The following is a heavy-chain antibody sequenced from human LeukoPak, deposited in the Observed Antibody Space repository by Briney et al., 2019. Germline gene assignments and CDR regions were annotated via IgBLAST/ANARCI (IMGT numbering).Heavy chain of an antibody. CDR2: ISNDGSNI. Sequence: GGSLRLSCAASGFTFSNYGMHWVRQAPGKGLEWVAVISNDGSNIQYADSAKGRFTISRDNSKNTVYLQMNSLRSEDTAVYYCAKDPYRVIVATGNYLDPWGQGTLVTVSS. CDR1: GFTFSNYG. D-gene: IGHD2-21*01. V-gene: IGHV3-30*18. J-gene: IGHJ5*02. CDR3: AKDPYRVIVATGNYLDP.